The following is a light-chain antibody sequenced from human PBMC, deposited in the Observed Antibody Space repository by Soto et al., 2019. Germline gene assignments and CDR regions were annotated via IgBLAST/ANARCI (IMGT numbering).Light chain of an antibody. J-gene: IGKJ5*01. CDR2: DAS. CDR3: QKNSNWPQIN. CDR1: QSVSSY. Sequence: ETVRQPSPATLSVSPVSISPLYFRSRQSVSSYLAWYQQKPGQAPRLIIYDASDRATGIPGRFSGSGSGTDFTLTIRRLEPEDFAVYYCQKNSNWPQINCGKGTRREIK. V-gene: IGKV3-11*01.